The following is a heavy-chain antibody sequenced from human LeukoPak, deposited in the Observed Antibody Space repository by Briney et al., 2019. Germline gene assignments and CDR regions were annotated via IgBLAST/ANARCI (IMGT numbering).Heavy chain of an antibody. D-gene: IGHD5-24*01. J-gene: IGHJ5*02. CDR3: ARVALAEMNWFDP. CDR1: GYTFTSYD. V-gene: IGHV1-18*01. CDR2: ISAYNGNT. Sequence: GASVKVSCKASGYTFTSYDINWVRQAPGQGLEWMGWISAYNGNTNYAQKLQGRVTMTTDTSTSTAYMELRSLRSDDTAVYYCARVALAEMNWFDPWGQGTLVTVSS.